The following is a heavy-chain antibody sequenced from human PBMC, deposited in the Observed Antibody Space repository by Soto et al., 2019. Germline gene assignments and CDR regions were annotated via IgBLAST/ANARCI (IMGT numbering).Heavy chain of an antibody. J-gene: IGHJ4*02. CDR1: GFTFSSYA. D-gene: IGHD6-13*01. CDR2: ISGSGGSI. V-gene: IGHV3-23*01. Sequence: GGSLRLSCAASGFTFSSYAMSRVRQAPGKGLEWVSAISGSGGSIYYADSVKGRFTISRDNSKNTLYVQMNSLRAEDTAVYYCTTGKDAAGFYWGQGNVVTLSS. CDR3: TTGKDAAGFY.